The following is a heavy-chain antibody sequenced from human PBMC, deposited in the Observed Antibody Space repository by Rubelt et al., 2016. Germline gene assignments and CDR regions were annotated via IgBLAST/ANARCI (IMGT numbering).Heavy chain of an antibody. D-gene: IGHD5-18*01. CDR1: GFTFSSYD. Sequence: RLSCAASGFTFSSYDMHWVRQATGKGLEWASAIGTAGDTYYPGSVKGRFTISRENAKNSLYLQMNSLRAGDTAVYYCARGSYGLKIFDYWGQGTLVTVSS. CDR3: ARGSYGLKIFDY. CDR2: IGTAGDT. J-gene: IGHJ4*02. V-gene: IGHV3-13*01.